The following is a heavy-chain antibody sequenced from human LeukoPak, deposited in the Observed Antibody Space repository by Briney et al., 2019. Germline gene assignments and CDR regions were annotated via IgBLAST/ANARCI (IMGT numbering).Heavy chain of an antibody. CDR1: GGSISSGSHY. CDR2: IYTSGST. CDR3: AREPGDYYYYYYMDV. Sequence: SETLSLTCTVSGGSISSGSHYWSWIRQPAGKGLEWIGRIYTSGSTNYNPSLKSRVTISVDTSKNQFSLKLSSVTAADTAVYYCAREPGDYYYYYYMDVWGKGTTVTVSS. D-gene: IGHD3-10*01. V-gene: IGHV4-61*02. J-gene: IGHJ6*03.